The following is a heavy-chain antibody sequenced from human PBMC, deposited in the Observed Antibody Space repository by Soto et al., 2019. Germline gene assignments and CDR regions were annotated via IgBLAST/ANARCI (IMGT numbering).Heavy chain of an antibody. V-gene: IGHV3-15*01. CDR3: STAPISL. Sequence: GGSLRLSCVVSGFTFSNVWMIWVRQAPGKGLEWVGRIKSKTDGGTTNYAAPVKGRFTISRDDSKNTLYLQMNSLKTEDTAVYFCSTAPISLWGQGTLVTVSS. CDR2: IKSKTDGGTT. J-gene: IGHJ4*02. CDR1: GFTFSNVW.